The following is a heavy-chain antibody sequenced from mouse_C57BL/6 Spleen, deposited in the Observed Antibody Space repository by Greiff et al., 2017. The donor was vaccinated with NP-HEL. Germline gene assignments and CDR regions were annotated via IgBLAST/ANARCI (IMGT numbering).Heavy chain of an antibody. V-gene: IGHV1-72*01. D-gene: IGHD1-1*01. CDR3: ARRYVSNHWYFDV. J-gene: IGHJ1*03. CDR1: GYTFTSYW. Sequence: VQLQQSGAELVRPGASVKLSCKASGYTFTSYWMHWVKQRPGRGLEWIGRIDPNSGGTKYNEKFKSKATLTVDKPSSTAYMQLSSLTSEDSAVYYCARRYVSNHWYFDVWGTGTTVTVSS. CDR2: IDPNSGGT.